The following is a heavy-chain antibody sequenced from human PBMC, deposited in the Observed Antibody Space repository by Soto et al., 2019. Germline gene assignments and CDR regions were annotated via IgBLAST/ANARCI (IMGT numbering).Heavy chain of an antibody. V-gene: IGHV4-59*01. D-gene: IGHD6-19*01. CDR2: IYNSGST. Sequence: SSETLSLTCTVSGGSISSYYWSWIRQPPGKGLEWIGYIYNSGSTNYNPSLKSRVTISVDTSKNQFSLKLSSVTAADTAVYYCARITTSGWGNWFDPWGQGTLVTVSS. CDR1: GGSISSYY. J-gene: IGHJ5*02. CDR3: ARITTSGWGNWFDP.